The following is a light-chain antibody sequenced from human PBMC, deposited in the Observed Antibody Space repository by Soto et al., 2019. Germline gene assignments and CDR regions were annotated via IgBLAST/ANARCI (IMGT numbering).Light chain of an antibody. CDR2: DVT. CDR1: GSDIGSYNY. J-gene: IGLJ1*01. Sequence: QSVLTLPASGSGSPGQSITISCTGTGSDIGSYNYVSWYQQHPDRAPKVMIYDVTVRPSGVSNRFSGSKSGNTASLTISGLQHEDEADYYCSSYTTSLNSIVFGGGTQVTVL. V-gene: IGLV2-14*01. CDR3: SSYTTSLNSIV.